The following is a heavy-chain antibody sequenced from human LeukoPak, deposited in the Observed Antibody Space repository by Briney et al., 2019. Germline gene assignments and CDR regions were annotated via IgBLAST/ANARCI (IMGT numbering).Heavy chain of an antibody. Sequence: ASVKVSCKASGYTFTSYGSSWVRQAPGQGLEWMGWISAYNGNANYAQKLQGRVTMTTDTSTSTACMELRSLRSDDTAVYYCARESRGYCTNGVCYTSEHLDYWGQGTLVTVSS. V-gene: IGHV1-18*01. CDR3: ARESRGYCTNGVCYTSEHLDY. CDR2: ISAYNGNA. D-gene: IGHD2-8*01. J-gene: IGHJ4*02. CDR1: GYTFTSYG.